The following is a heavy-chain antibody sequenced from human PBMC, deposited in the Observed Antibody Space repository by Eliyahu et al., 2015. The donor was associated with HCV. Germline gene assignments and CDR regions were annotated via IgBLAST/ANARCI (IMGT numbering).Heavy chain of an antibody. CDR3: ARHNGSSIDY. Sequence: EVQLVQSGADVIKPGXSLKXSCKTSGFXFXXYWVAWVRQXXGKGLEWMGIVYPDDSDTTYSPSFEGQVTISADKSIRTTYLQWSSLKASDSAIYYCARHNGSSIDYWGQGTLVTVSS. V-gene: IGHV5-51*01. J-gene: IGHJ4*02. D-gene: IGHD1-26*01. CDR2: VYPDDSDT. CDR1: GFXFXXYW.